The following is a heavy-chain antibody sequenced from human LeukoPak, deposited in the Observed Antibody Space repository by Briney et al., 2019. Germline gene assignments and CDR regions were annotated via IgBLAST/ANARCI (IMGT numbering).Heavy chain of an antibody. Sequence: SETLSLTCTVSDGAIAGYSWSWIRQAPGKGLEWIGYIYYSGDTNYNPSLQSRVTISLDTSKNQFSLKLSSVTAADTAVYYCARGAAATYWGQGTLVTVSS. CDR1: DGAIAGYS. V-gene: IGHV4-59*01. CDR3: ARGAAATY. CDR2: IYYSGDT. D-gene: IGHD6-13*01. J-gene: IGHJ4*02.